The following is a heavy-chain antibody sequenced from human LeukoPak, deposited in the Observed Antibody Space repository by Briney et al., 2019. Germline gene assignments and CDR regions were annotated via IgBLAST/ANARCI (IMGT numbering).Heavy chain of an antibody. CDR2: ISSSSSTI. Sequence: GGSLRLSCAASGFTFSSYSMNWVRQAPGKGLEWVSYISSSSSTIYYADSVKGRFTISRDNAKNSLYLQMNSLRDEDTAVYYCAREGRLLWFGEFAVRDYYYYYGMDVWGQGTTVTVSS. V-gene: IGHV3-48*02. CDR1: GFTFSSYS. J-gene: IGHJ6*02. D-gene: IGHD3-10*01. CDR3: AREGRLLWFGEFAVRDYYYYYGMDV.